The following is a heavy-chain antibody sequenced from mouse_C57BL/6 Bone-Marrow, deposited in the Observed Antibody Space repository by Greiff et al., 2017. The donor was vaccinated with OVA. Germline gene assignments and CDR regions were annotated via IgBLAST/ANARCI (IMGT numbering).Heavy chain of an antibody. CDR2: IWGVGST. CDR3: AGTAGYAMDY. D-gene: IGHD6-1*01. Sequence: VKLMESGPGLVAPSQSLSITCTVSGFSLTSYGVDWVRQSPGKGLAWLGVIWGVGSTNYNSALKSRLSISKDNSKSQVFLKMNSLQTDDTAMYYCAGTAGYAMDYWGQGTSVTVSS. V-gene: IGHV2-6*01. CDR1: GFSLTSYG. J-gene: IGHJ4*01.